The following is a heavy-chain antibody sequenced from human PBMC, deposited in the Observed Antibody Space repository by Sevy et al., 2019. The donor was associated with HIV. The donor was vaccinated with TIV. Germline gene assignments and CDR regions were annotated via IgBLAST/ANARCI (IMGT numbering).Heavy chain of an antibody. V-gene: IGHV4-31*03. D-gene: IGHD2-15*01. CDR2: INYSGGT. J-gene: IGHJ4*02. Sequence: SETLSLTCSVSGGSISSGVYFWNWISKNPGKSLEWIGYINYSGGTPYNPTFSRRVTISAETAKSHFSLNLKSVTAADTAVYYCARGQDCSGGGCYNIDYWGQGTRVTVSS. CDR3: ARGQDCSGGGCYNIDY. CDR1: GGSISSGVYF.